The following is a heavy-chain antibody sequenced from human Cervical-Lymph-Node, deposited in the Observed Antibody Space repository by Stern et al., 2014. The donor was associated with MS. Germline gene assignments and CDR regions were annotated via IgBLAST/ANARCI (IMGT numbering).Heavy chain of an antibody. V-gene: IGHV1-69*01. J-gene: IGHJ6*02. CDR3: ARVGSHYYYYGMDV. CDR2: IVPIFNTV. Sequence: QVQLVQSGAEVKKPGSSVKVSCKASGGPFSNYDISWVRQAPGLGLEWMGGIVPIFNTVDYAQEFQGRVTITADESTNTAYMELSSLRSEDTAIYYCARVGSHYYYYGMDVWGQGTAVTVSS. CDR1: GGPFSNYD.